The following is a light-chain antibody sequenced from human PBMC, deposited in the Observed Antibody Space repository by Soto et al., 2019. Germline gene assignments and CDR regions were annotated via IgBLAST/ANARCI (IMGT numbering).Light chain of an antibody. V-gene: IGKV1-9*01. CDR2: AAS. Sequence: DIQLTQSPSFLSASVGDRVTITCRASQGINSYLAWYQQKPGKAPKLLIYAASTLQAGVTSRFSGDGSGTEFTLTIRRLQPEDFATYFCQQLHTYPLTFGGGTKVETK. CDR3: QQLHTYPLT. CDR1: QGINSY. J-gene: IGKJ4*01.